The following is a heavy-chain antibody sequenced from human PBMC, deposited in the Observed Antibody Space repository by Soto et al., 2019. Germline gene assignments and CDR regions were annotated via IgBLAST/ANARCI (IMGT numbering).Heavy chain of an antibody. D-gene: IGHD6-19*01. Sequence: QVQLVQSGAEVKKPGSSVKVSCKASGGTFSSYAISWVRQAPGQGLEWMGGIIPIFGTANYAQKFQGRVTITADESTSTGYMELSSLRSEDTAVYYCARDPRLSSSGWYGGSDYWGQGTLVTVSS. J-gene: IGHJ4*02. V-gene: IGHV1-69*12. CDR2: IIPIFGTA. CDR1: GGTFSSYA. CDR3: ARDPRLSSSGWYGGSDY.